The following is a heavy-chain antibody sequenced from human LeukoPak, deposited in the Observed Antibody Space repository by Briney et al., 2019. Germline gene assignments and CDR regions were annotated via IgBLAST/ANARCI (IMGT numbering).Heavy chain of an antibody. CDR2: IYYSGRT. Sequence: SETLPLTCTVSGGSISTTSYYWGWIRQPPGKGLEWIGSIYYSGRTYYNPSLKSRVTISVDTSKNQFSLKLSSVTAADTAVYYCARGGYYYYYMDVWGKGTTVTVSS. V-gene: IGHV4-39*07. J-gene: IGHJ6*03. CDR3: ARGGYYYYYMDV. CDR1: GGSISTTSYY.